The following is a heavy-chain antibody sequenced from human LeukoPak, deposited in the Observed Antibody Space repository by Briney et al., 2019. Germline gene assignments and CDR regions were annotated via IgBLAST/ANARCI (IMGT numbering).Heavy chain of an antibody. D-gene: IGHD3-10*01. J-gene: IGHJ4*02. Sequence: SETLSLTCAVYGGSFSGYYWSWIRQPPGKGLEWIGEINHSGSTNYNPSLKSRVTISVDTSKNQFSLKLSSVTAADTAVCYCAREWGPYGSGTNRLFDYWGQGTLVTVSS. V-gene: IGHV4-34*01. CDR1: GGSFSGYY. CDR3: AREWGPYGSGTNRLFDY. CDR2: INHSGST.